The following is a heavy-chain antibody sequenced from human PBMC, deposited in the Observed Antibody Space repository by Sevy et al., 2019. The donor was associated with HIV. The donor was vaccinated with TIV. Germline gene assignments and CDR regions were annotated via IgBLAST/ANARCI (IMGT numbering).Heavy chain of an antibody. CDR2: MNQDGTER. J-gene: IGHJ4*02. Sequence: GGSLRLTCAASGFSFSTYWMTWVRQARGKGLEWVATMNQDGTERDYVDSVKGRFTISRDNTKTSLFLQMNSLSAEDTGVYYCVREGLGGFSYSLDCWGQGTLVTVSS. V-gene: IGHV3-7*01. CDR1: GFSFSTYW. D-gene: IGHD3-16*01. CDR3: VREGLGGFSYSLDC.